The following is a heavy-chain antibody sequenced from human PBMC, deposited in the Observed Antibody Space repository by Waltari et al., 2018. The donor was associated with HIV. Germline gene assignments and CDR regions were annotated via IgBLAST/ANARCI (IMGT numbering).Heavy chain of an antibody. V-gene: IGHV1-2*02. CDR3: AKSPVGPRRDGYNWAFDY. D-gene: IGHD5-12*01. CDR1: GNTFTGYD. Sequence: QVQLVQSGAEVKRPGASVKVSCKASGNTFTGYDMHWVGQAHGPGLEWMGWINPNSGGTKYAQKFQGRVTMTRDTSISTGYMELSRLRSDDTAVYYCAKSPVGPRRDGYNWAFDYWGQGTLVTVSS. J-gene: IGHJ4*02. CDR2: INPNSGGT.